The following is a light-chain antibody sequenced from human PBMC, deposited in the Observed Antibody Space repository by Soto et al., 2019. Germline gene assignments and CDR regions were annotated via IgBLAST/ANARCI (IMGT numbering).Light chain of an antibody. CDR1: TGAVTSDYY. V-gene: IGLV7-43*01. CDR2: RTN. J-gene: IGLJ3*02. Sequence: QTVVTQEPSLTVSPGGTVTLTCALTTGAVTSDYYPNWFQRKPGQALRTLIYRTNNKHSWTPARFSDSLLGGKAALTLSGVQPEDEADYYCVLLCSGEWVFGGGTKVTVL. CDR3: VLLCSGEWV.